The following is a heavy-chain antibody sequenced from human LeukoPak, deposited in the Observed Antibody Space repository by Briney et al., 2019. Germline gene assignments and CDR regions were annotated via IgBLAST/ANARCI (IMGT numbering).Heavy chain of an antibody. J-gene: IGHJ4*02. Sequence: ASVKVSCKASGYTFFNYGINWVRQAPGQGLEWIGWISAYDGNTNYAQKLQDRVTVTRDISTSTAYMELRSLRSDDTAVYYCGRDGVVTSYYFDYWGQGTLVTVSS. CDR1: GYTFFNYG. V-gene: IGHV1-18*01. D-gene: IGHD3-3*01. CDR2: ISAYDGNT. CDR3: GRDGVVTSYYFDY.